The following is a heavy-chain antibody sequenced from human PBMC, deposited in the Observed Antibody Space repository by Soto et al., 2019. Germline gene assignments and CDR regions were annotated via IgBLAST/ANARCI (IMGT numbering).Heavy chain of an antibody. V-gene: IGHV3-15*01. J-gene: IGHJ3*02. CDR3: TTLLYDYVWGSYRSDAFDI. CDR1: GFTFSNAW. D-gene: IGHD3-16*02. CDR2: IKSKTDGGTT. Sequence: EVQLMESGGGLVKPGGSLRLSCAASGFTFSNAWMSWVRQAPGKGLEWVGRIKSKTDGGTTDYAAPVKGRFTISRDDSKNTLYLQMNSLKTEDTAVYYCTTLLYDYVWGSYRSDAFDIWGQGTMVTVSS.